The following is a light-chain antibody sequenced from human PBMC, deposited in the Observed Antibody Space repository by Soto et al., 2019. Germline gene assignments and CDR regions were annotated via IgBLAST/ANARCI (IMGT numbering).Light chain of an antibody. CDR1: ESVGSN. CDR3: QQYNNWPPWT. J-gene: IGKJ1*01. CDR2: GAS. Sequence: EIVITQSPATLSVSPGERVTLSCRASESVGSNLAWYQQIPGQAPRLLIYGASTRATGIPARFSGSGSGTEFTLTISSLQSEDFAVYYCQQYNNWPPWTFGQGTKVDIK. V-gene: IGKV3-15*01.